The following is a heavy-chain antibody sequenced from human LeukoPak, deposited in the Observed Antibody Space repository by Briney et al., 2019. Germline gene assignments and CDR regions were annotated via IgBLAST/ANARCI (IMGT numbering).Heavy chain of an antibody. V-gene: IGHV1-18*01. J-gene: IGHJ4*02. Sequence: GASVKVSCKASGYTFTSYGISWVRLAPGQGLEWVGWISTYNGNTNYAQKFQGRVTMTTDTSTSTAHMELRSLRSDDSAVYYCARAGHRRYYYDNGYDYWGQGTLVTVSS. CDR2: ISTYNGNT. D-gene: IGHD3-22*01. CDR1: GYTFTSYG. CDR3: ARAGHRRYYYDNGYDY.